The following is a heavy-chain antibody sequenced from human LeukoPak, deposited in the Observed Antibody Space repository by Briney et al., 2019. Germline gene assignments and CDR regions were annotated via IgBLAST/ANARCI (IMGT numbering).Heavy chain of an antibody. CDR2: ISGSSSYI. CDR1: GFTFSSYT. V-gene: IGHV3-21*01. D-gene: IGHD1-26*01. CDR3: ARDAVGATSDY. J-gene: IGHJ4*02. Sequence: GGSLRLSCAASGFTFSSYTINWVRQAPGKGLEWVSSISGSSSYIYYADTVKGRFTISRDNAKNSLYLQMNSLRAEDTAVYYCARDAVGATSDYWGQGTLVTVSS.